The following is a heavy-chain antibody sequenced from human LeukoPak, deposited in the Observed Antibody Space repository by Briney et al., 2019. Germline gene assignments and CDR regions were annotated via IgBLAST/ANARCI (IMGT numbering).Heavy chain of an antibody. CDR2: LRGDGET. Sequence: GGSLRLSCVASGFIFRDYAMSWVRHTPAGGMEWVSSLRGDGETFYTDSVKGRFTLSRDHSRNTVYLQLSNLRVEDTAVYYCAKASWVSSADAVLWGQGTLVTVS. V-gene: IGHV3-23*01. CDR1: GFIFRDYA. D-gene: IGHD2/OR15-2a*01. CDR3: AKASWVSSADAVL. J-gene: IGHJ4*02.